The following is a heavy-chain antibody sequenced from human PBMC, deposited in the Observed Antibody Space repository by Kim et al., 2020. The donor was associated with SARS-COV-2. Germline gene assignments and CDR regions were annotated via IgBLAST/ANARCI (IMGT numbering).Heavy chain of an antibody. CDR3: AREGSGSYNWFDP. Sequence: SQNFQGRLTITRDRSATTAYMELSSLTSKDTAVYYCAREGSGSYNWFDPWGQGTLVTVSS. J-gene: IGHJ5*02. V-gene: IGHV1-3*01. D-gene: IGHD3-10*01.